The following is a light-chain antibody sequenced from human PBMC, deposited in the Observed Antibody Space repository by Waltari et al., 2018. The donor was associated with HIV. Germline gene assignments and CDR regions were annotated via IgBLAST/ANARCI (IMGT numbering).Light chain of an antibody. J-gene: IGLJ2*01. Sequence: QSALTQPASVSGSPGQSITISCTGTSSDVGGFNYVSWYQHNPGKAPKLMIYDVTSRPAGVSNRFSGSKSGNTASLTSSGLQAEDEADYYCSSYTSSSTLVVFGGGTKLTVL. CDR2: DVT. CDR1: SSDVGGFNY. V-gene: IGLV2-14*03. CDR3: SSYTSSSTLVV.